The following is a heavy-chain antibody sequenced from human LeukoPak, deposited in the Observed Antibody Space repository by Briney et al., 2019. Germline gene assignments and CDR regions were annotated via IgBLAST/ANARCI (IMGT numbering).Heavy chain of an antibody. V-gene: IGHV1-2*06. J-gene: IGHJ4*02. CDR3: AKIGSSHDFDY. CDR1: GYTFTVYF. Sequence: GESLKISCKASGYTFTVYFIHWVRQAPGQGLEWMGRINPNSGATDYAQKFQGRVTMTRDTSISTAYMELSSLKSDDTAVYYCAKIGSSHDFDYWGQGTLITVSS. CDR2: INPNSGAT. D-gene: IGHD1-26*01.